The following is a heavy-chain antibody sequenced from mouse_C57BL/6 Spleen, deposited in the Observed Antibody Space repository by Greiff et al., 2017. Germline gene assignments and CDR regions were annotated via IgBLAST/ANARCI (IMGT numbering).Heavy chain of an antibody. D-gene: IGHD1-1*01. Sequence: QVHVKQPGAELVRPGSSVKLSCKASGYTFTSYWMHWVKQRPIQGLEWIGNIDPSDSETHYNQKFKDKATLTVDKSSSTAYMQLSSLTSEDSAVYYCARRHPVANYFDYWGQGTTLTVSS. CDR1: GYTFTSYW. CDR2: IDPSDSET. V-gene: IGHV1-52*01. CDR3: ARRHPVANYFDY. J-gene: IGHJ2*01.